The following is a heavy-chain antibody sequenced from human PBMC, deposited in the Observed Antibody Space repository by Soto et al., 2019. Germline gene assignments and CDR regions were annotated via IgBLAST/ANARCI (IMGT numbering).Heavy chain of an antibody. Sequence: QVQLVESGGGVVQPGRSLRLSCAASGFTFSSYGMHWVRQAPGKGLEWVAVIWYDGSNKYYADSVKGRFTISRDNSENTLYLQMNSLRAEDTAVYYCAREKLGYCSGGSCYTPNFDYWGQGTLVTVSS. CDR1: GFTFSSYG. CDR3: AREKLGYCSGGSCYTPNFDY. CDR2: IWYDGSNK. J-gene: IGHJ4*02. V-gene: IGHV3-33*01. D-gene: IGHD2-15*01.